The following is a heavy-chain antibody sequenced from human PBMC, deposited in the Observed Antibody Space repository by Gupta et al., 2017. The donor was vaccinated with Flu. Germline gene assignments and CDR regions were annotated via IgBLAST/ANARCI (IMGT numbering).Heavy chain of an antibody. V-gene: IGHV3-30*18. CDR2: ISYDGSNK. CDR1: GFPFSSYG. Sequence: QVQLVESGGGVVQPGRSLRLSCAASGFPFSSYGLHWVGQAPGKGLEWVAVISYDGSNKYYADSVKGRFTISRDNSKNTLYLQMNSLRAEDTAVYYCAKAGGGNSVGGFDYWGQGTLVTVSS. J-gene: IGHJ4*02. D-gene: IGHD4-23*01. CDR3: AKAGGGNSVGGFDY.